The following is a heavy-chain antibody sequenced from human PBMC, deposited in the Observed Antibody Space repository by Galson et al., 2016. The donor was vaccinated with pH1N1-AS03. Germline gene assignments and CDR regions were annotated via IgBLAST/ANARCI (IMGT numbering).Heavy chain of an antibody. J-gene: IGHJ6*02. Sequence: SETLSLTCTVSGAGGSFSGYYWNWIRQPPGKGLEWIGNMYYSGTTNYNPSLKSRVTMSVDTSRNQFSLRLSSVTAADTAIYYCARSVPGVTMQDGMDGWGQGTTVTVSS. CDR2: MYYSGTT. D-gene: IGHD3-3*01. V-gene: IGHV4-59*01. CDR3: ARSVPGVTMQDGMDG. CDR1: GAGGSFSGYY.